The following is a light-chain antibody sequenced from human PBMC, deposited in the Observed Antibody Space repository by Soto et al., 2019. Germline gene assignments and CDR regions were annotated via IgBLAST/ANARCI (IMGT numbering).Light chain of an antibody. J-gene: IGKJ5*01. Sequence: AIQMTQSPSSLSTSIGARVTITCRASQGIGNDLAWYQQKPGKAPKLLIYAASRLQSGVPSRFSGSGSGTDFTLTISSLQPEYFATYYCLQDYNYPITFGQGTRLDMK. V-gene: IGKV1-6*01. CDR3: LQDYNYPIT. CDR2: AAS. CDR1: QGIGND.